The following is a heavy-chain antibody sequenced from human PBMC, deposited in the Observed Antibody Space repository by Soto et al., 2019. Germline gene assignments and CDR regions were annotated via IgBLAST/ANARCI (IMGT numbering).Heavy chain of an antibody. V-gene: IGHV4-31*03. Sequence: QVQLQESGPGLVKPSQTLSLTCTVSGGSIRSGGYYWSWIRQHPGKGMEWNGYMYYSGSTYYNPSLKSRVTISVDTSKNRFSLKLSSVTAADTAVYYCASLDPDGMDVWGQGTTVTVSS. CDR3: ASLDPDGMDV. D-gene: IGHD1-1*01. CDR1: GGSIRSGGYY. J-gene: IGHJ6*02. CDR2: MYYSGST.